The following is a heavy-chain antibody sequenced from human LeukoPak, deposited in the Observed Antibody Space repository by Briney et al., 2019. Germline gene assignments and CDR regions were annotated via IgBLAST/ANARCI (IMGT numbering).Heavy chain of an antibody. CDR2: IIPIFGTA. CDR3: ARGGPSITIFGVVTAFDY. Sequence: SVKVSCKASGGTFSSYAISWVRQAPGQGLGWMGGIIPIFGTANYAQKFQGGVTITADESTSTAYMELSSLRSEDTAVYYCARGGPSITIFGVVTAFDYWGQGTLVTVSS. CDR1: GGTFSSYA. V-gene: IGHV1-69*13. J-gene: IGHJ4*02. D-gene: IGHD3-3*01.